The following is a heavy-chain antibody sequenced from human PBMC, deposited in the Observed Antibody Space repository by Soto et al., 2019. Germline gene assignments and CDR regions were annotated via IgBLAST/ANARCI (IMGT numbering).Heavy chain of an antibody. D-gene: IGHD1-1*01. CDR3: ARRSAWNYYDY. CDR1: GHSCPGYY. J-gene: IGHJ4*02. V-gene: IGHV1-2*02. CDR2: INPNSGGT. Sequence: ASVNVSCKASGHSCPGYYMNWLRQAPGQGLEWMGWINPNSGGTNYAQKFQGRVTMTRDTSISTAYMELSRLRSDDTAVYYCARRSAWNYYDYWGQGTLVTGSS.